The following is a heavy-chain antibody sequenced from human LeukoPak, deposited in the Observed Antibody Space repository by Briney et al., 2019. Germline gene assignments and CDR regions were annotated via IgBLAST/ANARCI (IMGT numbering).Heavy chain of an antibody. D-gene: IGHD3-10*01. V-gene: IGHV3-30*04. J-gene: IGHJ6*04. CDR2: ISYDGSNK. CDR3: ASATGGSGSYPDRLYYYYGMDV. Sequence: GGSLRLSCAASGFTFSSYAMHWVRQAPGKGLEWVAVISYDGSNKHYAGSVKGRFTISRDNSKNTLYLQMNSLRAEDTAVYYCASATGGSGSYPDRLYYYYGMDVWGKGTTVTVSS. CDR1: GFTFSSYA.